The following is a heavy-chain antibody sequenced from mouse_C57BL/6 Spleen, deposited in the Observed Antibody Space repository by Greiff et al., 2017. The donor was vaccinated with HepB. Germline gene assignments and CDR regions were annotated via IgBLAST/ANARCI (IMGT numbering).Heavy chain of an antibody. J-gene: IGHJ3*01. CDR2: IDPEDGET. V-gene: IGHV14-2*01. CDR3: AYRYCYGSSSFAY. CDR1: GFNIKDYY. Sequence: VQLKESGAELVKPGASVKLSCTASGFNIKDYYMHWVKQRTEQGLEWIGRIDPEDGETKYAPKFQGKATITADTSSNTAYLQLSSLTSEDTAVYYCAYRYCYGSSSFAYWGQGTLVTVSA. D-gene: IGHD1-1*01.